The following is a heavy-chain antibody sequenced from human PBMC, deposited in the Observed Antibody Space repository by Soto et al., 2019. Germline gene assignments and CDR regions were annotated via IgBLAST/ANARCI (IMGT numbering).Heavy chain of an antibody. CDR3: ARVIRTGTTYYYYYYGMDV. V-gene: IGHV3-21*01. D-gene: IGHD1-7*01. Sequence: GGSLRLSCAASGFTFSSYSMNWVRQAPGKGLEWVSSISSSSSYIYYADSVKGRFTISRDNAKNSLYLQMNSLRAEDTAVYYCARVIRTGTTYYYYYYGMDVWGQGTTVTVSS. J-gene: IGHJ6*02. CDR2: ISSSSSYI. CDR1: GFTFSSYS.